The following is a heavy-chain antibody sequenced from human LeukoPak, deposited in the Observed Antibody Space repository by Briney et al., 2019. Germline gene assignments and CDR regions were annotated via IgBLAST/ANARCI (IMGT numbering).Heavy chain of an antibody. V-gene: IGHV1-46*01. CDR1: GYNFTGYY. CDR3: ARDSVLGDFDY. Sequence: ASVKVSCKASGYNFTGYYMHWVRQAPGQGLEWMGIINPSGGSTSYAQKFQGRVTMTRDTSTSTVYMELSSLRSEDTAVYYCARDSVLGDFDYWGQATLVTVSS. J-gene: IGHJ4*02. D-gene: IGHD3-16*01. CDR2: INPSGGST.